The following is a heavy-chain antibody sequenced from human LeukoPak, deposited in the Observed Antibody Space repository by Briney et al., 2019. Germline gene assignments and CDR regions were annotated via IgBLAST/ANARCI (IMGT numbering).Heavy chain of an antibody. J-gene: IGHJ6*03. CDR1: GYTFTSYA. D-gene: IGHD6-13*01. V-gene: IGHV7-4-1*02. CDR3: AREGGGQLVPFGDYYMDV. CDR2: INTNTGNP. Sequence: GASVKVSCKASGYTFTSYAMNWVRQAPGQGLEWMGWINTNTGNPTYAQGFTGRFVFSLDTSVSTAYLQISSLKAEDTAVYYRAREGGGQLVPFGDYYMDVWGKGTTVTASS.